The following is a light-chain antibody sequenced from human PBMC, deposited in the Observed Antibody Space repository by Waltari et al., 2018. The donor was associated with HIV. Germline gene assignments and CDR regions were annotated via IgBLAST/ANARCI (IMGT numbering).Light chain of an antibody. J-gene: IGKJ2*01. CDR2: FRS. CDR1: QSLLPSAGNHG. CDR3: MQNLQTRN. V-gene: IGKV2-28*01. Sequence: DIVMTQSPLSLPVTPGEPASTSSRSSQSLLPSAGNHGLDWYLQKPGQSPQLLPHFRSNRAGGVPDRFSGSGSGKDFTMKISRVEDEDVGVYYCMQNLQTRNFGQGTKLEIK.